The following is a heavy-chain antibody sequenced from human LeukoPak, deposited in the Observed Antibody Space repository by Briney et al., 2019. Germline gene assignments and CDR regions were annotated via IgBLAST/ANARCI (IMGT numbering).Heavy chain of an antibody. D-gene: IGHD1-26*01. Sequence: PGGSLRLSCAASGFSFDDYAMHWLRQAPGKGLQWVSGISWNSGSEGYADSVKGRFTISRDSSKNTLFLHMNTLRAEDTAIYYCAKDRTVGASYWYFDLWGRGTLVTVSS. CDR1: GFSFDDYA. CDR3: AKDRTVGASYWYFDL. J-gene: IGHJ2*01. V-gene: IGHV3-9*01. CDR2: ISWNSGSE.